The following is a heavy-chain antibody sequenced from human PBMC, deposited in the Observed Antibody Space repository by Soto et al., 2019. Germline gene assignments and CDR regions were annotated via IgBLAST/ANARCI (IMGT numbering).Heavy chain of an antibody. CDR2: VYYSGST. J-gene: IGHJ4*02. D-gene: IGHD4-4*01. CDR3: ATYANYNHY. Sequence: PSDTLSLTCNVSGGSISIYYWSWIRQPPGKGLEWIGYVYYSGSTNYNPSLKSRVTISIDTSKNQFSLKLSSVTAADTAVYYCATYANYNHYWGQGTLVTVSS. V-gene: IGHV4-59*01. CDR1: GGSISIYY.